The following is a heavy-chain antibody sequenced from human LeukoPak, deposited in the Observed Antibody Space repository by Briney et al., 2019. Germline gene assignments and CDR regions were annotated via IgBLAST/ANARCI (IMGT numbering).Heavy chain of an antibody. Sequence: ASVKVTCKVSGFTLIELSIHWVRQAPGKGREWVGGFDPKGGDSVCAEGFRERVIFTDDRSANTAYMDLSSLGADDTAAYYCATGVYSATTTCPGYGNYSYFRDFWGEGTTVTV. D-gene: IGHD1-14*01. V-gene: IGHV1-24*01. CDR3: ATGVYSATTTCPGYGNYSYFRDF. CDR1: GFTLIELS. CDR2: FDPKGGDS. J-gene: IGHJ6*03.